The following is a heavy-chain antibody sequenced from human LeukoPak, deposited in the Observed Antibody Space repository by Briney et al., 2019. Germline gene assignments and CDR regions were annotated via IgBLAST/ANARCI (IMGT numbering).Heavy chain of an antibody. CDR3: ARSRDGYIHGLEY. V-gene: IGHV3-30*03. CDR2: ISYDGNNK. Sequence: QPGRSLGLSCAASGFTFSSYGMHWVRQAPGKGLEWVAVISYDGNNKYYADSVKGRFTISRDNSKSTLYLQMNSLRAEDTAIYYCARSRDGYIHGLEYWGRGTLVIVS. CDR1: GFTFSSYG. J-gene: IGHJ4*02. D-gene: IGHD5-24*01.